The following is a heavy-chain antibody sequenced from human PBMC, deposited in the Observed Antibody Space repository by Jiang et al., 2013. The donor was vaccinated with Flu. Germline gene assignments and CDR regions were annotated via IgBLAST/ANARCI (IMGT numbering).Heavy chain of an antibody. J-gene: IGHJ5*02. V-gene: IGHV4-39*01. Sequence: KPSETLSLTCTVSGGSISSSSYYWGWIRQPPGKGLEWIGSIYYSGSTYYNPSLKSRVTISVDTSKNQFSLKLSSVTAADTAVYYCASRYCSGGSCYFHWFDPWGQGTLVTVSS. CDR2: IYYSGST. CDR1: GGSISSSSYY. D-gene: IGHD2-15*01. CDR3: ASRYCSGGSCYFHWFDP.